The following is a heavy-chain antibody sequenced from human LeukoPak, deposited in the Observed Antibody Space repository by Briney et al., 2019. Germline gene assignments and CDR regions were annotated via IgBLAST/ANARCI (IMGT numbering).Heavy chain of an antibody. V-gene: IGHV5-51*01. CDR2: IYPADSDT. J-gene: IGHJ4*02. Sequence: GESLKISCKGSGYTFTNYWIGWVRQMPGKGLEWMGIIYPADSDTTYSPSFQGQVTISADKSISTVYLQWSSLKASDTAMYYCARQSRDGSKTRGYYFDYWGQGTLVTVSS. CDR3: ARQSRDGSKTRGYYFDY. D-gene: IGHD3-10*01. CDR1: GYTFTNYW.